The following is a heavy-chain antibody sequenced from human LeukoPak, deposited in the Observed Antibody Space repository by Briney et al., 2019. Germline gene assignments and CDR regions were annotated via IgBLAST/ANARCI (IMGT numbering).Heavy chain of an antibody. CDR3: AREGGDYGDYSYYYGMDV. J-gene: IGHJ6*02. V-gene: IGHV3-21*01. D-gene: IGHD4-17*01. Sequence: GGSLRLSCAASGFTFSSYSMNWVRQAPGKGLEWVSSISSSSSYIYYADSVKGRFTISRDNAKNSLYLQMNSLRAEDTAVYYCAREGGDYGDYSYYYGMDVWGQGTTVTVSS. CDR2: ISSSSSYI. CDR1: GFTFSSYS.